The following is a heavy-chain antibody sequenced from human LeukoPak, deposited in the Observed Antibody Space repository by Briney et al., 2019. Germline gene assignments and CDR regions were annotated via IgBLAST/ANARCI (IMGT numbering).Heavy chain of an antibody. D-gene: IGHD3-22*01. J-gene: IGHJ4*02. CDR2: IRYDGSNK. CDR3: AKDSIRNYYDSSGLGNY. Sequence: GGSLRLSYAASGFTFSSYGMHWVRQAPGKGLEWVAFIRYDGSNKYYADSVKGRFTISRDNSRNTLYLQMNSLRAEDTAVYYCAKDSIRNYYDSSGLGNYWGQGTLVTVSS. V-gene: IGHV3-30*02. CDR1: GFTFSSYG.